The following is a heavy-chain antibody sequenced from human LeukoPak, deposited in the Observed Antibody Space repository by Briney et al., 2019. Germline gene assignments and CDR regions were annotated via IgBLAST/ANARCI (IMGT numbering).Heavy chain of an antibody. CDR3: ARDLYGGHLWVTYGMAV. V-gene: IGHV3-7*01. D-gene: IGHD4-23*01. CDR2: IKQDGSEK. J-gene: IGHJ6*02. CDR1: GFTFSSYW. Sequence: PGGSLRLSCAASGFTFSSYWMSWVRQAPGKGLEWVANIKQDGSEKYYVDSVKGRFTISRDNAKNSLYLQMNSLRAEDTAVYYCARDLYGGHLWVTYGMAVRGQGTTVTVSS.